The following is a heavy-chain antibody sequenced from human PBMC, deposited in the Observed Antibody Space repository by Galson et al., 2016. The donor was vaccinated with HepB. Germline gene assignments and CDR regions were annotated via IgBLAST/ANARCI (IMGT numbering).Heavy chain of an antibody. V-gene: IGHV3-21*01. CDR1: GFTFRDFP. Sequence: SLRLSCAASGFTFRDFPMVWVRQAPGQGLEWVSSISSDGVYTYYADSLKGRFSISRDNAKNSLFLQMSSLRAEDTAMYYCARDYFCVGASCRSERGRFDYWGQGALVTVSS. CDR3: ARDYFCVGASCRSERGRFDY. CDR2: ISSDGVYT. D-gene: IGHD2-21*01. J-gene: IGHJ4*02.